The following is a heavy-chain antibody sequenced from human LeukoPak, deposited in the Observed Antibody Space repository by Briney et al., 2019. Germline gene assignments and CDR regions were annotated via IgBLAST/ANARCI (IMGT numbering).Heavy chain of an antibody. V-gene: IGHV3-48*03. D-gene: IGHD3-10*01. CDR3: ARKYGSGSYYYMDV. CDR2: ISSSGSTI. J-gene: IGHJ6*03. Sequence: HPGGSLRLSCAASGFTFSSYEMNWVRQAPGKGLEWVSYISSSGSTIYYADSVKGRFTISRDNAKNSLYLQMNSLRAEDTAVYYCARKYGSGSYYYMDVWGKGTTVTVSS. CDR1: GFTFSSYE.